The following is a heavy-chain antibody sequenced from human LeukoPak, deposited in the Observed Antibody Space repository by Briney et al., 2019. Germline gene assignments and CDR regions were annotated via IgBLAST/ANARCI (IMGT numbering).Heavy chain of an antibody. V-gene: IGHV5-51*01. CDR2: IYPGDSDT. CDR1: GYSFTSYW. Sequence: GESLKISCKGSGYSFTSYWIGWVRQMPGKGLEWMGIIYPGDSDTRYSPSFQGQVTISADKSISTAYLQWSSLKASDTAMYYCARGLVILPQSYYYDMDVWGQGTTVTVSS. CDR3: ARGLVILPQSYYYDMDV. J-gene: IGHJ6*02. D-gene: IGHD3/OR15-3a*01.